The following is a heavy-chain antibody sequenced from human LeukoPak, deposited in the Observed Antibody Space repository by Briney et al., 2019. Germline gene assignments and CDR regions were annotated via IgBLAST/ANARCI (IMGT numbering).Heavy chain of an antibody. CDR1: GFTFSGYS. CDR3: ARSGSSDY. Sequence: GGSLRLSCTASGFTFSGYSMNWIRQAPGKGLEWVSSFGTRSTSIYHAGSVKGRFAISRDNAKNSLYLQMNSLRAEDTAVYYCARSGSSDYWGQGTLVTVSS. V-gene: IGHV3-21*01. CDR2: FGTRSTSI. D-gene: IGHD1-26*01. J-gene: IGHJ4*02.